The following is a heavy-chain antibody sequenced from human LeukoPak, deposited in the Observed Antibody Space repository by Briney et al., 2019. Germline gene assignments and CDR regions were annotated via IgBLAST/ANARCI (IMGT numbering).Heavy chain of an antibody. V-gene: IGHV5-51*01. CDR1: GYSFTSYW. Sequence: GESLKISCKGSGYSFTSYWIGWVRQMPGKGLEWMGIIYPGDSDTRYSPSFQGQVTISADKSISTVYLQWSSLMASDTAMYYCARGGQIGITMVRGVRPVLRYFDYWGQGTLVTVSS. CDR3: ARGGQIGITMVRGVRPVLRYFDY. D-gene: IGHD3-10*01. J-gene: IGHJ4*02. CDR2: IYPGDSDT.